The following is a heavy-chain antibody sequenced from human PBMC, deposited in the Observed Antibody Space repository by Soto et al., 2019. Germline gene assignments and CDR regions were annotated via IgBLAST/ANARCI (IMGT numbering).Heavy chain of an antibody. CDR2: IKSKTDGGTT. Sequence: EVQLVESGGGLVKPGGSLRVSCAASGFTFSNAWMFWVRQAPGKGPEWVGRIKSKTDGGTTDYNTLMKDRFTISREDSKNTLYLEMSSLDIEDTADYYCCTGVAMVRFGALAYWGQGVLVTVSS. J-gene: IGHJ4*02. CDR3: CTGVAMVRFGALAY. V-gene: IGHV3-15*07. CDR1: GFTFSNAW. D-gene: IGHD3-10*01.